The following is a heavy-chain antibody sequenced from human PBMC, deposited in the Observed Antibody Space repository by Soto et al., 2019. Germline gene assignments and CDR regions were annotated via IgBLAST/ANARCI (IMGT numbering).Heavy chain of an antibody. CDR2: IKSKSEGGTT. J-gene: IGHJ4*02. Sequence: GSLRLSCAASGFTVSNAWMTWVRQAPGKGLEWVGRIKSKSEGGTTDYAAPVKGRFTISRDDSKNTVYVQMNSLKTEDTALYYCVSGVYWGQGTLVTVSS. D-gene: IGHD3-10*01. CDR3: VSGVY. V-gene: IGHV3-15*07. CDR1: GFTVSNAW.